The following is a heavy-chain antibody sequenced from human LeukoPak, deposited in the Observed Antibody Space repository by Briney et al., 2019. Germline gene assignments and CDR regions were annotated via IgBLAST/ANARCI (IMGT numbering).Heavy chain of an antibody. CDR2: IYHSGST. CDR3: AKDSIPIVGATKGDFDY. CDR1: DGSISRYY. Sequence: SETLSLTCTVSDGSISRYYWSWIRQPPGKGLEWIGEIYHSGSTNYNPSLKSRVTISVDKSKNQFSLKLSSVTAADTAVYYCAKDSIPIVGATKGDFDYWGQGTLVTVSS. D-gene: IGHD1-26*01. J-gene: IGHJ4*02. V-gene: IGHV4-59*12.